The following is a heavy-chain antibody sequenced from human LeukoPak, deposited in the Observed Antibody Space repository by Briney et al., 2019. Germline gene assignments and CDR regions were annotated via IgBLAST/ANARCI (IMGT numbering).Heavy chain of an antibody. CDR1: GGSISSYY. J-gene: IGHJ5*02. CDR2: IYTSGST. Sequence: SETLSLTCTVSGGSISSYYWSWIRQPAGKGLEWIWPIYTSGSTNYNPSLKSRVTMSVDTYKQQFSLKLSSVTAADTAVYYCARDGHYYDSSAPTFGNWFDPWGQGTLVTVSS. D-gene: IGHD3-22*01. V-gene: IGHV4-4*07. CDR3: ARDGHYYDSSAPTFGNWFDP.